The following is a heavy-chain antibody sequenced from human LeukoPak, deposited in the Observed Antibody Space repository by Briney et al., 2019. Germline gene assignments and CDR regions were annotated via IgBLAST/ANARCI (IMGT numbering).Heavy chain of an antibody. J-gene: IGHJ5*02. V-gene: IGHV3-21*01. CDR1: GSTFSSYS. CDR3: ARDSTQGMVATSWFDP. Sequence: GGSLRLSCAASGSTFSSYSMNWVRQAPGKGLEWVSSISSSSSYIYYADSVKGRFTISRDNAKNSLYLQMNSLRAEDTAVYYCARDSTQGMVATSWFDPWGQGTLVTVSS. D-gene: IGHD5-12*01. CDR2: ISSSSSYI.